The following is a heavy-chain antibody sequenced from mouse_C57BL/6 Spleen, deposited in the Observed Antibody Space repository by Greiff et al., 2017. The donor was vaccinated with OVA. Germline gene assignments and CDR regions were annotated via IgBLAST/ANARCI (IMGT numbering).Heavy chain of an antibody. Sequence: EVKVVESGGGLVQPGGSLKLSCAASGFTFSDYYMYWVRQTPEKRLEWVAYISNGGGSTYYPDTVKGRFTISRDNAKNTLYLQMSRLKSEDTAMYYCARRGRRGYFDVWGKGTTVTVSS. V-gene: IGHV5-12*01. CDR3: ARRGRRGYFDV. CDR1: GFTFSDYY. CDR2: ISNGGGST. J-gene: IGHJ1*03.